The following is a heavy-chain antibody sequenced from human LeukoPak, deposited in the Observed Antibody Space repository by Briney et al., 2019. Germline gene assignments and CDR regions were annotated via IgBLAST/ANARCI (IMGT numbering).Heavy chain of an antibody. CDR2: ISWNSGSI. CDR1: GFTFDDYA. D-gene: IGHD3-16*01. Sequence: GGSLRLSCAASGFTFDDYAMHWVRQAPGKGLEWVSGISWNSGSIGYADSVKGRFTISRDNSKNTLYLQMNSLRADDTAVYYCAKEDHWGSDPPWFDPWGQGTLVTVSS. V-gene: IGHV3-9*01. J-gene: IGHJ5*02. CDR3: AKEDHWGSDPPWFDP.